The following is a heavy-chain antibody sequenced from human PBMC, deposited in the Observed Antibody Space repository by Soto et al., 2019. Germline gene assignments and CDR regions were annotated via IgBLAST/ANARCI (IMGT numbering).Heavy chain of an antibody. J-gene: IGHJ4*02. D-gene: IGHD6-13*01. CDR3: AKEMSSSWEKHDPFAY. CDR2: ISYDGSNK. V-gene: IGHV3-30*18. Sequence: PGGSLRLSCAASGFTFSSYGMHWVRQAPGKGLEWVAVISYDGSNKYYADSVKGRFTISRDNSKNTLYLQMNSLRAEDTAVYYCAKEMSSSWEKHDPFAYWGQGTLVTVSS. CDR1: GFTFSSYG.